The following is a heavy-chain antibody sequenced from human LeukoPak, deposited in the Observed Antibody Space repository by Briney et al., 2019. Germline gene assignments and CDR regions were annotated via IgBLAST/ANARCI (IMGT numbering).Heavy chain of an antibody. CDR3: AIDEPNYAPYDFDY. V-gene: IGHV3-15*01. CDR2: IKSKADGETT. D-gene: IGHD4/OR15-4a*01. CDR1: RFTFSNAW. J-gene: IGHJ4*02. Sequence: GGSLRLSCAASRFTFSNAWMKWIRQAPGKGLEWVGRIKSKADGETTDYAAPVKGRFTISRDDSNNMVYLQMNSLKIEDTAVYYRAIDEPNYAPYDFDYWGQGTLVTVSS.